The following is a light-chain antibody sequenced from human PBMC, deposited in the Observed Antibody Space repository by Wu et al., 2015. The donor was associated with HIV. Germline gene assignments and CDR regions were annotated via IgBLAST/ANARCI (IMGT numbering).Light chain of an antibody. CDR2: HAS. CDR1: QSVSSSY. Sequence: EIVLTQSPGTLSLSPGERATLSCRASQSVSSSYLAWYQQKPGQAPRLLIYHASSRATGIPNRFSGSGSGRDFTLTISSVEPEDFAVYYCQQYGSSSWTFGQGTNVEIK. J-gene: IGKJ1*01. CDR3: QQYGSSSWT. V-gene: IGKV3-20*01.